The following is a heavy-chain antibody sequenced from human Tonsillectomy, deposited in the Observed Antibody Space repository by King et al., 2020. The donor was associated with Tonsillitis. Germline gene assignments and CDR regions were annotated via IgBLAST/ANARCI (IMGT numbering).Heavy chain of an antibody. J-gene: IGHJ5*02. CDR2: IYPGDSET. D-gene: IGHD5-24*01. CDR1: GYSFDTYW. CDR3: ARREMAARMPLGP. Sequence: QLVQSGAEVKKPGQSLKISCKGSGYSFDTYWIAWVRQMPGKGLEWMGIIYPGDSETRYNPSFQGKVTISADMSINTAYLQWSSLEASDTAIYYCARREMAARMPLGPWGQGTLVTV. V-gene: IGHV5-51*01.